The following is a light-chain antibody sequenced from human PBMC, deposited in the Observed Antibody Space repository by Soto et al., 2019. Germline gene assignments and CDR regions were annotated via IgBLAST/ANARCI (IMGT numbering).Light chain of an antibody. CDR1: SSNIENNY. CDR3: GTWDSSLSAYV. J-gene: IGLJ1*01. CDR2: DNN. Sequence: QSALNQPPSVSAAPGQKVTLSCYGSSSNIENNYVSWYQQLPGTAPKLLIYDNNKRPSGIPDRFSGSESGTSATLGITGLQTGGEADYYCGTWDSSLSAYVFGTGTKVTVL. V-gene: IGLV1-51*01.